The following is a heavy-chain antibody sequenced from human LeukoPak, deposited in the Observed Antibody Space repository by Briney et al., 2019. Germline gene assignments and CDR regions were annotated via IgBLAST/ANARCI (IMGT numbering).Heavy chain of an antibody. V-gene: IGHV4-34*01. CDR2: INQGGNT. J-gene: IGHJ4*02. CDR3: ALGPGGYYFDY. CDR1: GGSFGNYY. D-gene: IGHD3-3*01. Sequence: SETLSLTCTVYGGSFGNYYWSWIRQPPGKGLEWIAEINQGGNTNYNPSLKSRVTISLDTSKNQFSLKLSSVSAADTAVYYCALGPGGYYFDYWGQGTLVTVSS.